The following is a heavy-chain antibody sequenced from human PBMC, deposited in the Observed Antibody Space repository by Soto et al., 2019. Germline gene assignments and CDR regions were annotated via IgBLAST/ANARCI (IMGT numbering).Heavy chain of an antibody. Sequence: QVQLQESGPGLVKPSETLSLTCTVSGGSISSYYWSWIRQPPGKGLEWIGYIYYSGSTNYNPSLKSRGTISVDTSKNQFSLKLSSVTAADTAVYYCARDVSDDSSGYYYYGMDVWGQGTTVTVSS. CDR1: GGSISSYY. CDR2: IYYSGST. CDR3: ARDVSDDSSGYYYYGMDV. D-gene: IGHD3-22*01. V-gene: IGHV4-59*01. J-gene: IGHJ6*02.